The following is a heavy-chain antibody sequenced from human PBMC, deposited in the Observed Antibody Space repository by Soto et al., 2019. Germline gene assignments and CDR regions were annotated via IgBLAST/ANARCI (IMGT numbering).Heavy chain of an antibody. CDR1: GCTFTSYY. Sequence: AAVKVSCKACGCTFTSYYMHWVRQAPGQGLEWMGIINPSGGSTSYAQKFQGRVTMTRDTSTSTVYMELSSLRSEDTAVYYCARDQHYYDSSGYYGAGMDVWGQGTTVTVSS. CDR3: ARDQHYYDSSGYYGAGMDV. J-gene: IGHJ6*02. V-gene: IGHV1-46*01. D-gene: IGHD3-22*01. CDR2: INPSGGST.